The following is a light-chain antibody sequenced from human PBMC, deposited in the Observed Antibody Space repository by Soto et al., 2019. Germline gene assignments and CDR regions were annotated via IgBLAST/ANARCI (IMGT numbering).Light chain of an antibody. CDR2: DAS. V-gene: IGKV1-33*01. CDR1: QNINNY. Sequence: DIPMTQSPSSLSASVGDRVTITCQASQNINNYLNWYQQKPGRAPKLLIYDASNLEAGVPSRFRGSGSGTDFTFTIRRLQPEDIAPYYCQQYENLPTFVQGTRLEIK. J-gene: IGKJ5*01. CDR3: QQYENLPT.